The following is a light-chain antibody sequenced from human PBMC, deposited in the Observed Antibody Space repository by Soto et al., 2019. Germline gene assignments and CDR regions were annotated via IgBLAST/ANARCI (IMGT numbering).Light chain of an antibody. V-gene: IGKV3-15*01. CDR1: QSVSSN. Sequence: EIVMPQSPATLSVSPGESATLSCRASQSVSSNLAWYQQKPGQATRLLIYGASTRATGIPARFSGSGSGTEFTLNISSLQSEDFAVYYCQQYNNWPRTFGQGTKWIS. J-gene: IGKJ1*01. CDR2: GAS. CDR3: QQYNNWPRT.